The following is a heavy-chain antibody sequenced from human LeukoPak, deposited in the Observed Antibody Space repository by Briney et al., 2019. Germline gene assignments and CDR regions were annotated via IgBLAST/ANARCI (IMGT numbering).Heavy chain of an antibody. D-gene: IGHD6-19*01. Sequence: GGSPRLSCAASGFTFSSYWMSWVRQAPGKGLEWVANINQAGSEKYYVDSVKGRFTISGDNAKNSLYLQMNSLRAEDTAVYYCARESNGWYTHFDYWGQGTLVTVSS. CDR1: GFTFSSYW. V-gene: IGHV3-7*05. CDR2: INQAGSEK. CDR3: ARESNGWYTHFDY. J-gene: IGHJ4*02.